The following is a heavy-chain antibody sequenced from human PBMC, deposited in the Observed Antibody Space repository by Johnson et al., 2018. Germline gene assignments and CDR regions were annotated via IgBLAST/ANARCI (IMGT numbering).Heavy chain of an antibody. D-gene: IGHD1-1*01. CDR1: GFSFDDYA. Sequence: VQLVESGGGLEQPGRSLRLSCAASGFSFDDYAMHWVRQAPGKGLEWVSGISSNSGNIGYADSVRGRFTISRDNAQNSLYLQMDILRPEDTALYYCAKDIGISSTAYCDYWGQGTLVTVSS. CDR3: AKDIGISSTAYCDY. J-gene: IGHJ4*02. CDR2: ISSNSGNI. V-gene: IGHV3-9*01.